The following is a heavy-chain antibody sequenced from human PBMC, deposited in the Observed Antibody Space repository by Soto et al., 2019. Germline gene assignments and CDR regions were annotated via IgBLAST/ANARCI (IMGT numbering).Heavy chain of an antibody. CDR2: MYYSGST. D-gene: IGHD3-3*01. CDR3: ARTRDFWSGNDAFDI. CDR1: GGSVSSGSYY. V-gene: IGHV4-61*01. Sequence: QVQLQESGPGLVKPSETLSLTCTVSGGSVSSGSYYWSWIRQPPGTGLEWIGYMYYSGSTNYNPSLKSRVTISLDTSKNQFSLKLSSVTAADTAVYFCARTRDFWSGNDAFDIWGQGTMVTVSS. J-gene: IGHJ3*02.